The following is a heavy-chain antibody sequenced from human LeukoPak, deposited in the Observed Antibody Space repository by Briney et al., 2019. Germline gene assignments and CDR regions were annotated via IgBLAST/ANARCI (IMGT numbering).Heavy chain of an antibody. CDR2: IRYDGSNK. CDR3: AKGSGDGYNWDYYYYMDV. CDR1: GFIFSSYA. Sequence: PGGSLRLSCAASGFIFSSYAMSWVRQAPGKGLEWVAFIRYDGSNKYYADSVKGRFTISRDNSKNTLYLQMNSLRAEDTAVYYCAKGSGDGYNWDYYYYMDVWGKGTTVTVSS. D-gene: IGHD5-24*01. J-gene: IGHJ6*03. V-gene: IGHV3-30*02.